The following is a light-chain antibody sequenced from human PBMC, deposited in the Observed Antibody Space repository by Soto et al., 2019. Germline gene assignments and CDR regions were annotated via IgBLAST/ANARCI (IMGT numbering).Light chain of an antibody. CDR1: SSNIGSNY. CDR2: RNN. V-gene: IGLV1-47*01. CDR3: AAWDDSLTHPV. Sequence: QSVLTQPPSASGSPRQTVTISCSGSSSNIGSNYVYWYQQLPGTAPKPLIYRNNQRPSGVPDRFSGSKSGTSASLAISGLRSDDEADYYCAAWDDSLTHPVFGGGTKLTVL. J-gene: IGLJ2*01.